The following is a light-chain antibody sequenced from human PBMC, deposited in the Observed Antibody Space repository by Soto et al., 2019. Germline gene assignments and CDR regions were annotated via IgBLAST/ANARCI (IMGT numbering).Light chain of an antibody. CDR3: QSSDTSLSGPVV. CDR1: SSNIGAGCD. CDR2: GNT. Sequence: QSVLTQPPSVSGTPGQRVTMSCTGSSSNIGAGCDVHWYQHRPGTAPKLLIYGNTNRPSGVPDRFSGSKSGTSASLASTGLQAEDEDDYYCQSSDTSLSGPVVFGGGTKLTVL. J-gene: IGLJ2*01. V-gene: IGLV1-40*01.